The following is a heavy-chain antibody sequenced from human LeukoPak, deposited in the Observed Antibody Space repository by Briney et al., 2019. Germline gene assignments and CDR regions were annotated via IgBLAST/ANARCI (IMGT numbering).Heavy chain of an antibody. Sequence: PGGSLRLSCAASGFTFSSYAMSWVRQAPGKGLEWVSAISGSGGSTYYADSVKGRFTISRDNSKNTLYLQMNSLRAEDTAVYYCAKDSEHLVCRGSFDYWGQGTLVTVSS. V-gene: IGHV3-23*01. CDR2: ISGSGGST. J-gene: IGHJ4*02. CDR1: GFTFSSYA. D-gene: IGHD6-13*01. CDR3: AKDSEHLVCRGSFDY.